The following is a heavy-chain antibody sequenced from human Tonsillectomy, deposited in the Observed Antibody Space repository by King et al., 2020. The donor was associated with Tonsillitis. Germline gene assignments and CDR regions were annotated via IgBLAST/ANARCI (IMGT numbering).Heavy chain of an antibody. CDR1: GGPFSDYY. CDR3: ARVSGSYGGGFDS. J-gene: IGHJ4*02. Sequence: VQLQQWGAGLLKPSDTLSLTCAVYGGPFSDYYWSWIRQPPGKGLEWIGQINHSGNTNYKPSLKSRVTMSVDTSKNQVSVRLSSVTAADTAVYYCARVSGSYGGGFDSWGQGTLVTVSS. D-gene: IGHD1-26*01. V-gene: IGHV4-34*01. CDR2: INHSGNT.